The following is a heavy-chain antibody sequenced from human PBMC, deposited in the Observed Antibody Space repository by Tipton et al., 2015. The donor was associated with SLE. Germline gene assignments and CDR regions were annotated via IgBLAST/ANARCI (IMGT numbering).Heavy chain of an antibody. D-gene: IGHD5-24*01. CDR3: ARAEMTTEGSVFYYYVDV. Sequence: TLSLTCIVSRGSISSYYWSWIRQPPGKGLEWIGEINHSGSTNYNPSLRSRVTISVDTSKNQFSLQLTSVTAADTAVYYCARAEMTTEGSVFYYYVDVWGKGTTVTVSS. CDR1: RGSISSYY. V-gene: IGHV4-59*01. J-gene: IGHJ6*03. CDR2: INHSGST.